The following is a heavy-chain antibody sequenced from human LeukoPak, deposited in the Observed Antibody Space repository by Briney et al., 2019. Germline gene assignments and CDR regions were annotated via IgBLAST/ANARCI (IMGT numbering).Heavy chain of an antibody. Sequence: GGSLRLSCAASGFTFSSYAMNWVRQAPGKGLEWVSAISGSGGSTDYADSVKGRFSISRDNSKNTLYLQMNSLRADDTAVYYCAKDRGMVVTALSYFDYWGQGTLVTVSS. J-gene: IGHJ4*02. D-gene: IGHD2-21*02. CDR3: AKDRGMVVTALSYFDY. CDR2: ISGSGGST. CDR1: GFTFSSYA. V-gene: IGHV3-23*01.